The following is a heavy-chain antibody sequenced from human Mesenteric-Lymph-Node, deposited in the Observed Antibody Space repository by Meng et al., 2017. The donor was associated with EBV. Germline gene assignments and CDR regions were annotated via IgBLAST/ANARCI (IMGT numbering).Heavy chain of an antibody. J-gene: IGHJ4*02. CDR2: IFHSGST. CDR3: ARPRRWLQSEFDF. V-gene: IGHV4-39*01. D-gene: IGHD5-24*01. CDR1: GGSISNSNFY. Sequence: QLQLQESGPGLVKPSEPLSLTCTVSGGSISNSNFYWGWIRQSPGKGLEWIGSIFHSGSTYYNPSLKSRVTVSVDTSKNQFSLKLNSVTTADTAMYYCARPRRWLQSEFDFWGPGTLVTVSS.